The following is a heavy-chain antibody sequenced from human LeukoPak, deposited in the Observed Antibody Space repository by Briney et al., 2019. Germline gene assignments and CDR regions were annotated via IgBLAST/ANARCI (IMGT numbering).Heavy chain of an antibody. Sequence: ASVKVSCKASGYTFTSYDINWVRQAPGQGLEWMGWISAYNGNTNYAQKLQGRVTMTTDTSTSTAYMELRSLRSDDTAVYYCARFPSLNYDSSGYYYTTPHRGWFDPWGQGTLVTVSS. J-gene: IGHJ5*02. CDR2: ISAYNGNT. D-gene: IGHD3-22*01. CDR3: ARFPSLNYDSSGYYYTTPHRGWFDP. CDR1: GYTFTSYD. V-gene: IGHV1-18*01.